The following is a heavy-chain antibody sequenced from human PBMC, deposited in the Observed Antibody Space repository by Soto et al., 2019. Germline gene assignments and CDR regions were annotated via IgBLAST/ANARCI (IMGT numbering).Heavy chain of an antibody. Sequence: GASVKVSCKASGYTFTSYYMHWVRQAPGQGLEWMGIINPSGGSTSYAQKFQGRVTMTRDTSTSTVYMELSSLRSEDTAVYYCARFEVPAAISHGMDVWGQGTTVTVSS. D-gene: IGHD2-2*01. J-gene: IGHJ6*02. CDR3: ARFEVPAAISHGMDV. CDR1: GYTFTSYY. CDR2: INPSGGST. V-gene: IGHV1-46*01.